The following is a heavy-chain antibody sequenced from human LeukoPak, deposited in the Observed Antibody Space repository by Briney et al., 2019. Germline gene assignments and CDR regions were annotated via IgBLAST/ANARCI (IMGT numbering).Heavy chain of an antibody. Sequence: SETLSLTCAVYGGSFSGYYWSWIRQPPGKGLEWIGEINHSGSTNYNPSLKSRVTISVDTSKNQFSLKLSSVTAADTAVYYCASGGRITMVRGVRLDYWGQGTLVTVPS. J-gene: IGHJ4*02. CDR2: INHSGST. V-gene: IGHV4-34*01. CDR3: ASGGRITMVRGVRLDY. D-gene: IGHD3-10*01. CDR1: GGSFSGYY.